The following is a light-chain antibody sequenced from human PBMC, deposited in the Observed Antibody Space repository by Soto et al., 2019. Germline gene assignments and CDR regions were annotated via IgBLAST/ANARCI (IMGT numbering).Light chain of an antibody. CDR1: QSLLHRNGKNS. Sequence: DIAMTQSPLSLPVTPGKPASISCSSSQSLLHRNGKNSLGWFLQKPGQSPKLLIYFGSSRASGVPDRFSGSGSGTDFTLKISRVEAEDVGVYYCMQVLKPPLTFGGGTKVEIK. CDR3: MQVLKPPLT. CDR2: FGS. V-gene: IGKV2-28*01. J-gene: IGKJ4*01.